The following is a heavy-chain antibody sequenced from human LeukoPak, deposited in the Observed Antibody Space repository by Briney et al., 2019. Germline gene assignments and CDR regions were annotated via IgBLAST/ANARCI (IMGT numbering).Heavy chain of an antibody. V-gene: IGHV7-4-1*02. CDR1: GYTFTTYA. CDR2: INTNTGNP. Sequence: GASVNVSCKASGYTFTTYAMNWVRQAPGQGLEWMGWINTNTGNPTYAQGFTGRFVFSLDTSVSTAYLQISSLKAEDTAVYYCVRENHCTTTSCYDFWGQGTLVTVSS. CDR3: VRENHCTTTSCYDF. J-gene: IGHJ4*02. D-gene: IGHD2-2*01.